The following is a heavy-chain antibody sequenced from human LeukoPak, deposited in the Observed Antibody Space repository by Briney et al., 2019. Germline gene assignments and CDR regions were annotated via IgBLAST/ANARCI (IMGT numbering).Heavy chain of an antibody. CDR1: GYTFSTFG. CDR2: VSPYIFKT. Sequence: GASVKVSCKASGYTFSTFGISWVRQAPGQGLEWLGWVSPYIFKTIYAQKFQGRVTVTTDTSTSTAYMELRRLTSDDTAVYYCARTSPDCKSGVCYEYWGQGTLVTVSS. D-gene: IGHD2-8*02. J-gene: IGHJ4*02. V-gene: IGHV1-18*01. CDR3: ARTSPDCKSGVCYEY.